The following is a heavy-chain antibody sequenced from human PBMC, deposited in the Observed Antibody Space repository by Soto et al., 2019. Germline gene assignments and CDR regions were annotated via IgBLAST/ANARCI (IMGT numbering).Heavy chain of an antibody. CDR2: INHSGST. CDR1: GGSFSGYY. CDR3: VGYSGYDSVY. D-gene: IGHD5-12*01. J-gene: IGHJ4*02. V-gene: IGHV4-34*01. Sequence: SETLSLTCAVYGGSFSGYYWSWIRQPPGKGLEWIGEINHSGSTNYNPSLKSRVTISVDTSKNQFSLKLSSVTAADTAVYYCVGYSGYDSVYWGQGTLVTVSS.